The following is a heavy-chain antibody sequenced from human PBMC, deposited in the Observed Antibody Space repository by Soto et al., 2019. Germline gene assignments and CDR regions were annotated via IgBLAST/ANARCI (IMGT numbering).Heavy chain of an antibody. CDR1: GYTFTSYY. V-gene: IGHV1-46*01. D-gene: IGHD3-3*01. J-gene: IGHJ4*02. CDR3: ARDGDFWRWDY. CDR2: INPSDGST. Sequence: QVQMVQSGAEVKKPGASVKVSCKASGYTFTSYYMHWARQAPGQGLEWMGIINPSDGSTTYAQKFQGRVTMTRDTSTSTVYMELSSLRFEDTAVYYCARDGDFWRWDYWGQGSQVTVSS.